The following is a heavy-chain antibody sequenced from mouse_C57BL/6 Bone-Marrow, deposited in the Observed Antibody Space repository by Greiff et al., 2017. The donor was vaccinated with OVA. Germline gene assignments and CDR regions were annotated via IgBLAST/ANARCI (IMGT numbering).Heavy chain of an antibody. CDR1: GYTFTSYW. J-gene: IGHJ3*01. Sequence: QVQLQQPGAELVRPGSSVKLSCKASGYTFTSYWTDWVKQRPGQGLEWIGNIYPSDSETHYNQKFKDKATLTVDKSSSTAYMQLSSLTSEDSAVYYCAQTAQAFAYWGQGTLVTVSA. CDR2: IYPSDSET. D-gene: IGHD3-2*02. V-gene: IGHV1-61*01. CDR3: AQTAQAFAY.